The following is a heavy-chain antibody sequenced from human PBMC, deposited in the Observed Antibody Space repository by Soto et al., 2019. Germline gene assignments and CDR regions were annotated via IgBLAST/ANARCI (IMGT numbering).Heavy chain of an antibody. CDR1: GFIFSTYT. Sequence: EVQLLDSGGGLVQPGGSLRLSCAASGFIFSTYTMTWVRQAPGKGLEWVSGISGSGGTTYYADSVKGRFAISRDNSKNTLSLQLNSLRAEDTAVYFCAKLAWGARDCNSSPGCYFDYWGQGALVTVSS. CDR3: AKLAWGARDCNSSPGCYFDY. CDR2: ISGSGGTT. V-gene: IGHV3-23*01. D-gene: IGHD2-21*02. J-gene: IGHJ4*02.